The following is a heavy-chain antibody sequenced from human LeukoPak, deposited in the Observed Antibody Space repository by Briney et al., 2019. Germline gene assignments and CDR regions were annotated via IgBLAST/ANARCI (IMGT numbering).Heavy chain of an antibody. CDR3: ARQFKMVTAYDY. D-gene: IGHD5-18*01. CDR1: GYSFTSYW. J-gene: IGHJ4*02. Sequence: GESLKISCRGSGYSFTSYWIGWVRQMPGKGLEWMGIIYPGDSDTRYNPSFQGQVTISADKSINTAYLQLSSLKASDTAMYYCARQFKMVTAYDYWGQGTLVTVSS. V-gene: IGHV5-51*01. CDR2: IYPGDSDT.